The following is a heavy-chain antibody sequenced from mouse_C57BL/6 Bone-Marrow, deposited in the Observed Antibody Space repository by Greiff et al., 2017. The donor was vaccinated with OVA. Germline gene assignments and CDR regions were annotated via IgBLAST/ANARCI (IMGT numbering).Heavy chain of an antibody. CDR2: ISSGGDYI. Sequence: DVMLVESGEGLVKPGGSLKLSCAASGFTFSSYAMSWVRQTPEKRLEWVAYISSGGDYIYYADTVKGRFTISRDNARNTLYLQMSSLKSEDTAMYYCTRAPYYYGSSPHDYWGQGTTLTVSS. CDR1: GFTFSSYA. J-gene: IGHJ2*01. D-gene: IGHD1-1*01. CDR3: TRAPYYYGSSPHDY. V-gene: IGHV5-9-1*02.